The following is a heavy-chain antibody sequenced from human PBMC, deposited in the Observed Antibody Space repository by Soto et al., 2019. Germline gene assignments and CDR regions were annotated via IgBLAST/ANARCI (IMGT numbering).Heavy chain of an antibody. J-gene: IGHJ5*02. V-gene: IGHV3-74*01. CDR3: ARGPYCSGGSCYSGGNNWFDP. CDR2: INSDGSST. D-gene: IGHD2-15*01. Sequence: PGGSLRLSCAASGFTFSSYWMHWVRQAPGKGLVWVSRINSDGSSTSYADSVKGRFTISRDNAKNTLYLQMNSLRAEDTAVYYCARGPYCSGGSCYSGGNNWFDPWGQGTLVTVS. CDR1: GFTFSSYW.